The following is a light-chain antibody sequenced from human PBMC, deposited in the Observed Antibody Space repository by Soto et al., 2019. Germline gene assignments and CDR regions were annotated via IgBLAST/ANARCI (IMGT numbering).Light chain of an antibody. Sequence: DIQMTQSPSSLSASVGDSVTITCRTSHTISYWLAWHQQKPGKAPQVLIYDATRLKSGVPSRFSGSGSGTDYTLTISSLQPEDFATYYCQQSYRTPTFGQGTRLE. J-gene: IGKJ5*01. CDR3: QQSYRTPT. CDR2: DAT. CDR1: HTISYW. V-gene: IGKV1-39*01.